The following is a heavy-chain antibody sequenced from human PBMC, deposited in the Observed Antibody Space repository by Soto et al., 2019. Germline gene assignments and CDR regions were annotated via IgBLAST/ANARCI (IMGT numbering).Heavy chain of an antibody. V-gene: IGHV4-30-4*01. Sequence: SETLSLTCTVSGGSISSGDYYWSWIRQPPGKGLEWIGYIYYSGSTYYNPSLKSRVTISVDTSKNQFSLKLSSVTAADTAVYYCARGSPRGSSSWSNEDFRWDYFDYWGQGTLVT. J-gene: IGHJ4*02. CDR1: GGSISSGDYY. CDR3: ARGSPRGSSSWSNEDFRWDYFDY. D-gene: IGHD6-13*01. CDR2: IYYSGST.